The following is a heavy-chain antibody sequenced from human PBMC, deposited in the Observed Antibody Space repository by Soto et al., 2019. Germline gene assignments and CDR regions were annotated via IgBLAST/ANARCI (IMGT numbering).Heavy chain of an antibody. CDR2: INAGTGHT. Sequence: ASVKVSCKASGYTFTSYAMHCVRQAPGQRLEWMGWINAGTGHTKYSQKFQGRVTITRDTSASTAYMELSGLRSEDTAVYYCAAIIVATKGFDYWGQGTLVTVSS. J-gene: IGHJ4*02. CDR3: AAIIVATKGFDY. D-gene: IGHD5-12*01. CDR1: GYTFTSYA. V-gene: IGHV1-3*01.